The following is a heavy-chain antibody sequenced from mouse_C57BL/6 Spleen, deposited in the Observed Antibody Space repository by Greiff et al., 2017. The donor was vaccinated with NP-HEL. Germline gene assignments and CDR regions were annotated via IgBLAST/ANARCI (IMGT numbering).Heavy chain of an antibody. CDR1: GYAFSSSW. D-gene: IGHD3-2*02. CDR2: IYPGDGDT. Sequence: VQLVESGPELVKPGASVKISCKASGYAFSSSWMNWVKQRPGKGLEWIGRIYPGDGDTNYNGKFKGKATLTADKSSSTAYMQLSSLTSEDSAVYFCARSAQATDFAYWGQGTLVTVSA. J-gene: IGHJ3*01. CDR3: ARSAQATDFAY. V-gene: IGHV1-82*01.